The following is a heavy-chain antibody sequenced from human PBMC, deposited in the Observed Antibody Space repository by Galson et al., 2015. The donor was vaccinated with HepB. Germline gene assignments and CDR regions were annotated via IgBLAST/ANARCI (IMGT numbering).Heavy chain of an antibody. V-gene: IGHV3-21*01. D-gene: IGHD4/OR15-4a*01. CDR3: ARVISSGLWKWFDP. CDR2: VSRSSSYI. J-gene: IGHJ5*02. Sequence: SLRLSCAASGFMFSNYEMTWVCQAPGKGLEWVSSVSRSSSYIFYADSMKGRFTISRDNAKNTLYLQMTSLRVEDTAVYYCARVISSGLWKWFDPWGQGTLVTVSS. CDR1: GFMFSNYE.